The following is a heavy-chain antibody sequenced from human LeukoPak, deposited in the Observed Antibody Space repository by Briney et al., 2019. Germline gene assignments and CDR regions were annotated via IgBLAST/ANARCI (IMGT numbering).Heavy chain of an antibody. J-gene: IGHJ3*02. Sequence: PSETLSLTCTVSGGSISSSSYYWGWIRQPPGKGLEWIGSIYYSGSTYYNPSLKSRVTISVDTSKNQFSLKLSSVTAADTAVYYCARLRPGDAFDIWGQGTMVTVSS. CDR2: IYYSGST. CDR3: ARLRPGDAFDI. V-gene: IGHV4-39*01. CDR1: GGSISSSSYY. D-gene: IGHD6-6*01.